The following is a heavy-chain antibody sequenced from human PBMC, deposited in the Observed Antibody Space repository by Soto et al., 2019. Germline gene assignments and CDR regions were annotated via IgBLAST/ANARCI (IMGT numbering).Heavy chain of an antibody. CDR3: ARRNYDILPGPSSYYYYLGIDV. CDR1: GSTFTSYG. Sequence: QVQRVQSGAEVKKPGASVKVSCKASGSTFTSYGINWVRQAPGQGIEWMGWISAYNVNTNYAQKLQGRVTMTTHTATSTAYMELRSLRSDDTAVDFCARRNYDILPGPSSYYYYLGIDVWGQGTTVTVSS. D-gene: IGHD3-9*01. V-gene: IGHV1-18*04. J-gene: IGHJ6*02. CDR2: ISAYNVNT.